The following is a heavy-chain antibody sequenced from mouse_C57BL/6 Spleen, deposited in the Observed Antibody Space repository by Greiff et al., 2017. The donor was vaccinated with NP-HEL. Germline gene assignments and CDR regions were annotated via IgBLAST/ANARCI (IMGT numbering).Heavy chain of an antibody. Sequence: EVKVVESGGGLVKPGGSLKLSCAASGFTFSDYGMHWVRQAPEKGLEWVAYISSGSSTIYYEDTVKGRFTISRDNAKNTLFLQMTSLRSEDTAMYYCARRLPDYAMDYWGQGTSVTVSS. CDR1: GFTFSDYG. CDR3: ARRLPDYAMDY. D-gene: IGHD2-4*01. J-gene: IGHJ4*01. V-gene: IGHV5-17*01. CDR2: ISSGSSTI.